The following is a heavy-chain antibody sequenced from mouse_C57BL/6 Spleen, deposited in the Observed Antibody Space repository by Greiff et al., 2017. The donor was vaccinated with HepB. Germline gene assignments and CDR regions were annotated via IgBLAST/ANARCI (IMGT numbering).Heavy chain of an antibody. CDR3: ARGSTMVTTGYFDY. Sequence: QVQLKQSGAELARPGASVKLSCKASGYTFTSYGISWVKQRTGQGLEWIGEIYPRSGNTYYNEKFKGKATLTADKSSSTAYMELRSLTSEDSAVYFCARGSTMVTTGYFDYWGQGTTLTVSS. CDR1: GYTFTSYG. V-gene: IGHV1-81*01. D-gene: IGHD2-2*01. CDR2: IYPRSGNT. J-gene: IGHJ2*01.